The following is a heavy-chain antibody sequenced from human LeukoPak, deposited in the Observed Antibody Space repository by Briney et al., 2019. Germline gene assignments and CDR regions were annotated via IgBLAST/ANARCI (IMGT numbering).Heavy chain of an antibody. Sequence: GASVKVSCKASGYSFTTYYIHWVRQAPGQGLEWMGIINPSGGSTSYAQKFQGRVTMTRDMSTSTVHMELSRLRSDDTAVYFCAKDPRNILTGDYDDFDIWGQGTMVIVSS. D-gene: IGHD3-9*01. V-gene: IGHV1-46*01. CDR3: AKDPRNILTGDYDDFDI. J-gene: IGHJ3*02. CDR1: GYSFTTYY. CDR2: INPSGGST.